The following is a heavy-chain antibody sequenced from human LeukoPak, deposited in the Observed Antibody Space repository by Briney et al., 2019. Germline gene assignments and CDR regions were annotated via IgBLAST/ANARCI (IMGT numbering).Heavy chain of an antibody. D-gene: IGHD4-17*01. J-gene: IGHJ5*02. V-gene: IGHV1-18*01. CDR3: ARAEPTPRDYGDYSPWFDP. CDR2: ISAYNGNT. CDR1: GYTFTSYG. Sequence: ASVKVSCKASGYTFTSYGISWVRQAPGQGLEWMGWISAYNGNTNYAQKLQGRVTMTTDTSTSTAYMELRSLRSDDTAVYYCARAEPTPRDYGDYSPWFDPWGQGTLVTVSS.